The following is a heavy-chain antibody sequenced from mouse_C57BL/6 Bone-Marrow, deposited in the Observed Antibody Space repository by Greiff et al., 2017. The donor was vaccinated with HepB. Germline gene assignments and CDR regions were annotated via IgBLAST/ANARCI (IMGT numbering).Heavy chain of an antibody. CDR2: IDPSDSYT. J-gene: IGHJ3*01. V-gene: IGHV1-69*01. Sequence: QVQLQQSGAELVMPGASVKLSCKASGYTFTSYWMHWVKQRPGQGLEWIGEIDPSDSYTNYNQKFKGKSTLTVDKSSSTAYMQLSSLTSEDSAVYYCARGSSGPFAYWGQGTLVTVSA. D-gene: IGHD3-2*02. CDR1: GYTFTSYW. CDR3: ARGSSGPFAY.